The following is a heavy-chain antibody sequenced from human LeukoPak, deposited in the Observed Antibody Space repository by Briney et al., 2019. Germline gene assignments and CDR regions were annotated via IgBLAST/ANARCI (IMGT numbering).Heavy chain of an antibody. CDR1: GGSISAYY. CDR2: IYYTGST. CDR3: ATIAGSSSY. J-gene: IGHJ4*02. D-gene: IGHD6-6*01. Sequence: SETLSLTCTVSGGSISAYYRTWFRQPPGMGLEWIGYIYYTGSTNYNPSLKSRVTISVDTSKNQFSLKLSSVTAADTAVYYCATIAGSSSYWGQGTLVTVSS. V-gene: IGHV4-59*08.